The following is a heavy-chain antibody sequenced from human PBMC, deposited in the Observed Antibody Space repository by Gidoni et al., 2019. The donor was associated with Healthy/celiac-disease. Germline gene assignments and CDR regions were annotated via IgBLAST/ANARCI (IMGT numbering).Heavy chain of an antibody. V-gene: IGHV3-33*01. CDR1: GFTFSSYG. J-gene: IGHJ6*02. CDR3: ARPHPTQYYYGMDV. CDR2: IWYDGSNK. Sequence: QVQLVESGGGVVQPGRSLRLSCAASGFTFSSYGMHWVRQAPGKGLEWVAVIWYDGSNKYYADSVKGRFTISRDNSKNTLYLQMNSLRAEDTAVYYCARPHPTQYYYGMDVWGQGTTVTVSS.